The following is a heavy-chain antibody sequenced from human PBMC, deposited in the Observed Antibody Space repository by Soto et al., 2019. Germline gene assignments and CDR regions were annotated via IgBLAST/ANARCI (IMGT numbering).Heavy chain of an antibody. CDR1: GASISGGDYY. CDR3: ARATYDRSTYSLDY. D-gene: IGHD3-22*01. CDR2: IYYTGNT. Sequence: QVQLQESGPGLVKPSQTLSLTCTVSGASISGGDYYWTWIRQPPGKGLEWIGSIYYTGNTYSNPSLXXXLXXSVDPSNHQFALRLTSVTAPDTAIYYCARATYDRSTYSLDYWGQGTLVTVSS. J-gene: IGHJ4*02. V-gene: IGHV4-30-4*01.